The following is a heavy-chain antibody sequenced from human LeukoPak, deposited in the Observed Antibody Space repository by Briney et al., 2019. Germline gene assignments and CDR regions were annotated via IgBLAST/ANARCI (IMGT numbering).Heavy chain of an antibody. D-gene: IGHD3-16*01. CDR2: ISAYNGNT. CDR3: ARWGEDLTDDAFDI. J-gene: IGHJ3*02. V-gene: IGHV1-18*01. CDR1: VYTFTSYG. Sequence: ASVKVSCKASVYTFTSYGISWVRQAPGQGLEWMGWISAYNGNTNYAQKLQGRVTMTTDTSTSTAYMELRGLRSDDTAVYYCARWGEDLTDDAFDIWGQGTMVTVSS.